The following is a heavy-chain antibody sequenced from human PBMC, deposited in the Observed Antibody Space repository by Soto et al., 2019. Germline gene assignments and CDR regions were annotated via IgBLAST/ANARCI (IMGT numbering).Heavy chain of an antibody. J-gene: IGHJ4*02. CDR1: GFTFSTYS. CDR2: LSSNGDLT. V-gene: IGHV3-64D*06. Sequence: HPGGSLRLSCSASGFTFSTYSMHWVRQAPGKGLEYVSALSSNGDLTIYADSVKGRFTISRDNSKNTLYLQMTSLRTEDTAVYYCLKDGGEYNYDSWGQGALVTAPQ. D-gene: IGHD3-16*01. CDR3: LKDGGEYNYDS.